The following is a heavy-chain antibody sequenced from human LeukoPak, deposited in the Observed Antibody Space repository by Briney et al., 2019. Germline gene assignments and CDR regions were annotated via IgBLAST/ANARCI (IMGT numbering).Heavy chain of an antibody. CDR1: GFTFSSYG. J-gene: IGHJ4*02. Sequence: GRSLRLSCAASGFTFSSYGMHWVRQAPGKGLEWVAVISYDGSNKYYADSVKGRFTISRDNSKNTLYLQMNSLKTEDTAVYYCSTDGNFDYWGQGTLVTVSS. CDR2: ISYDGSNK. CDR3: STDGNFDY. V-gene: IGHV3-30*03.